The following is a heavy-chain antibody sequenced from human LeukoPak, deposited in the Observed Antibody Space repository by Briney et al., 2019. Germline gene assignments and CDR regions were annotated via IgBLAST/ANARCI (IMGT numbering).Heavy chain of an antibody. D-gene: IGHD3-16*01. CDR1: GYSFTNYW. CDR3: ARRGGSRAGLNAFDI. V-gene: IGHV5-51*01. J-gene: IGHJ3*02. Sequence: GESLKISCKGSGYSFTNYWTGWVRQMPGKGLEWMGIIYAGDSDTRYSPSFQGQVTISADKSINTTYLQWSSLKASDTAMYYCARRGGSRAGLNAFDIWGQGTMVTVSS. CDR2: IYAGDSDT.